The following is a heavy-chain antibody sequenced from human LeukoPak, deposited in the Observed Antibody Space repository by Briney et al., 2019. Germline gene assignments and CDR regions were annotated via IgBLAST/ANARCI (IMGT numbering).Heavy chain of an antibody. J-gene: IGHJ6*02. CDR1: GGSISSGGYY. V-gene: IGHV4-31*03. Sequence: SETLSLTCTVSGGSISSGGYYWSWIRQHPGKGLEWIGYIYYSGSTYYNPSLKSRVTISVDTSKNQFSLKLSSVTAADTAVYYCARDWLRGILYVWGQGTTVTVSS. D-gene: IGHD2-15*01. CDR3: ARDWLRGILYV. CDR2: IYYSGST.